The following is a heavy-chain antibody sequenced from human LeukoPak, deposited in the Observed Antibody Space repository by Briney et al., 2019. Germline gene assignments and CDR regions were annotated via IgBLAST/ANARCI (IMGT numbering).Heavy chain of an antibody. D-gene: IGHD3-9*01. CDR1: GGSISSSY. J-gene: IGHJ5*02. CDR2: IYYSGST. CDR3: ARVFDWNTPTFFDP. Sequence: SETLSLTCTVSGGSISSSYWSWIRKPPGKGLEWIGYIYYSGSTNYNPSLKSRVTISVDTSKNQFSLKLSSVTAADTAVYYCARVFDWNTPTFFDPWGQGTLVTVSS. V-gene: IGHV4-59*01.